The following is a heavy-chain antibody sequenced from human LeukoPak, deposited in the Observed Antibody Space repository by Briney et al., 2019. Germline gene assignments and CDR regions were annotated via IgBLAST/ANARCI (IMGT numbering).Heavy chain of an antibody. CDR1: GGSISSSSYY. Sequence: SETLSLTCTVSGGSISSSSYYWGWIRQPPGKGLGWIGSIYYSGSTYYNPSLKSRVTISVDKSKNQFSLKLSSVTAADTAVYYCARDGGSWYYFDYWGQGTLVTVSS. V-gene: IGHV4-39*07. J-gene: IGHJ4*02. CDR3: ARDGGSWYYFDY. D-gene: IGHD6-13*01. CDR2: IYYSGST.